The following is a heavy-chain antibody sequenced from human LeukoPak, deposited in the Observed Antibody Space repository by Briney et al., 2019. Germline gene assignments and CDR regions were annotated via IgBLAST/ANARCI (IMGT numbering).Heavy chain of an antibody. Sequence: GGSLRLSCAASGFTFSSYAMSWVRQAPGKGLEWVSAISGSGGSTYYADSVKGRFTISRDNSKNTVYLQMKSLRAEDTAVYYCAKDQEYYFKSEYFQYWGQGTLVTVSS. J-gene: IGHJ1*01. V-gene: IGHV3-23*01. CDR2: ISGSGGST. CDR1: GFTFSSYA. D-gene: IGHD3-10*01. CDR3: AKDQEYYFKSEYFQY.